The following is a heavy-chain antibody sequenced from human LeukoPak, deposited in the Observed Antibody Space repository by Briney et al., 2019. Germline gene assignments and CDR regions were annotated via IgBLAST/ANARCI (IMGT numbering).Heavy chain of an antibody. J-gene: IGHJ4*02. D-gene: IGHD1-26*01. V-gene: IGHV4-38-2*01. CDR3: ARHVSGNLWYFDD. CDR2: IYHTGRT. Sequence: SETLSLTCAISTYSINSDYHWAWIRQPPGKGLEWIGSIYHTGRTYYNPAHKTRVTILLDTSSNQFSLWLSSVTASDTAVYFCARHVSGNLWYFDDWGQGTLVTVSS. CDR1: TYSINSDYH.